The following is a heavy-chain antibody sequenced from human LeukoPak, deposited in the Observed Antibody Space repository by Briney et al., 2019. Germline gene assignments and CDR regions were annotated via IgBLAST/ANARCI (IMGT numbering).Heavy chain of an antibody. V-gene: IGHV3-48*01. CDR3: ARDGYEFWSGYYHGAYFDY. CDR2: ISSSSTI. J-gene: IGHJ4*02. D-gene: IGHD3-3*01. CDR1: GFTFSSYS. Sequence: GGSLRLSCAASGFTFSSYSMNWVRQAPGKGLEWVSYISSSSTIYYADSVKGRFTISRDNAKNSLYLQMNSLRAEDTGVYYCARDGYEFWSGYYHGAYFDYWGQGTLVTVSS.